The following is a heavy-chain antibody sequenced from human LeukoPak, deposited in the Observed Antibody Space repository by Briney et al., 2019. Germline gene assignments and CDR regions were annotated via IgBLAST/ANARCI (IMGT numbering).Heavy chain of an antibody. CDR3: ARGDCGGDCYEVLLDY. CDR1: GFIFSSHW. CDR2: INEDGSEK. J-gene: IGHJ4*02. V-gene: IGHV3-7*01. Sequence: GGSLRLSCATSGFIFSSHWMSWVRQAPGKGLEWVANINEDGSEKYYVHPVKGRFTISRDNAKKSLSLQMNTLRAEDTAVYYCARGDCGGDCYEVLLDYWGQGTLVTVSS. D-gene: IGHD2-21*02.